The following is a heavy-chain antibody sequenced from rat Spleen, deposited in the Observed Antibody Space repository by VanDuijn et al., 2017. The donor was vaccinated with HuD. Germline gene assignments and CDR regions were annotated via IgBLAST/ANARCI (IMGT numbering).Heavy chain of an antibody. CDR3: ARQELLGEFAY. Sequence: EVQLVESGGGLVQPGRSLKLSCVASGFTFKNYWMTWIRQAPTKGLEWVGTISYDGSSTYYRDSVKGRFTISRDNAKSTLYLQMDSLRSEDTATYYCARQELLGEFAYWGQGTLVTVSS. CDR2: ISYDGSST. CDR1: GFTFKNYW. D-gene: IGHD1-3*01. J-gene: IGHJ3*01. V-gene: IGHV5-29*01.